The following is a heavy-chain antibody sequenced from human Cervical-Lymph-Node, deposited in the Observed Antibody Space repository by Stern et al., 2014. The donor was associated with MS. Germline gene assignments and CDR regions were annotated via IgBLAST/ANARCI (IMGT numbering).Heavy chain of an antibody. CDR3: ARAGLYDY. J-gene: IGHJ4*02. CDR1: GGSIDGSDW. D-gene: IGHD2/OR15-2a*01. CDR2: IYHSGST. Sequence: QVQLQESGPGLVKPSGTLSLTCTVSGGSIDGSDWWSWVRQPPGKVLDWIGEIYHSGSTNYTPSLKSRVSISVDKSKNQFSLNLSSVTAADSAVYYCARAGLYDYWGQGTLVTVSS. V-gene: IGHV4-4*02.